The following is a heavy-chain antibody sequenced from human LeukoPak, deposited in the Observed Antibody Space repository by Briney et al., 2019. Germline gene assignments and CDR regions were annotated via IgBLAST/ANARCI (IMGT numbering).Heavy chain of an antibody. CDR1: GGSSSAYY. D-gene: IGHD3/OR15-3a*01. CDR3: ARGPPAGFWPGYYRH. J-gene: IGHJ4*02. V-gene: IGHV4-34*01. Sequence: SETLSLTCAVYGGSSSAYYWSWIRQPPPGKGLEWIGEITHSGSTNYTPSLKSRVTISVDTSKNQFSLKLTSVTAADTAVYYCARGPPAGFWPGYYRHWGQGTLVTVSS. CDR2: ITHSGST.